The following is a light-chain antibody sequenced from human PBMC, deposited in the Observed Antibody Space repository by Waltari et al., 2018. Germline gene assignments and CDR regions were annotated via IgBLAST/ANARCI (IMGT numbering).Light chain of an antibody. CDR1: EDIKHY. J-gene: IGKJ4*01. CDR3: QQRVTWLLT. CDR2: DAS. Sequence: EIVLTQSPGTLSLSPGERATISCGASEDIKHYLAWYQQKGGQPPRLLIFDASNRATGTPARFSGSGSGTDFNLTISALEPEDFAVYYCQQRVTWLLTFGGGTKVEI. V-gene: IGKV3D-11*01.